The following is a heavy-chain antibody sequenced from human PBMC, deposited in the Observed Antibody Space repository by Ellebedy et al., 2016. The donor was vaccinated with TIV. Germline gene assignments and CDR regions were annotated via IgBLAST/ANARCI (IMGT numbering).Heavy chain of an antibody. V-gene: IGHV3-21*01. CDR1: GFPFSSFT. CDR2: IRSTSAYI. D-gene: IGHD6-13*01. CDR3: VRGASGSSVAGLNT. Sequence: PGGSLRLSCTTSGFPFSSFTMHWVRQAPGRGLEWVSSIRSTSAYIHYADSLKGRSTISRDNAENSLHLHLNSLTVEDTAVYYCVRGASGSSVAGLNTWGQGTLVTVSS. J-gene: IGHJ5*02.